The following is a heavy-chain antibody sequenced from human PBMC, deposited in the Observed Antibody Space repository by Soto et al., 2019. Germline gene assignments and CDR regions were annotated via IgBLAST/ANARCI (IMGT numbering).Heavy chain of an antibody. Sequence: EVQLVESGGGLVQPGRSLRLSCAASGFTFDDYAMHWVRQAPGKGLEWVSGISWNSGSIGYADSVKGRFTISRDNAKNSLYLQMNSLRAEDTALYYCAKCHSKDYYYGMDVWGQGTTVTVSS. CDR2: ISWNSGSI. J-gene: IGHJ6*02. CDR3: AKCHSKDYYYGMDV. V-gene: IGHV3-9*01. CDR1: GFTFDDYA.